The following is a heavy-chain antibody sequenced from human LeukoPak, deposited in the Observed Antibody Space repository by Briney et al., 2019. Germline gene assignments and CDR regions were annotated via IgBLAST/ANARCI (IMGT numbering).Heavy chain of an antibody. V-gene: IGHV1-2*02. Sequence: ASVKVSCKASGYTFTGYYMHWVRQAPGQGLGWMGWINPNSGGTIYAQKFQGRVTMTRDTSISTAYMELSRLRSDDTAVYYCARAKIAARRENWFDPWGQGTLVTVSS. CDR1: GYTFTGYY. D-gene: IGHD6-6*01. J-gene: IGHJ5*02. CDR2: INPNSGGT. CDR3: ARAKIAARRENWFDP.